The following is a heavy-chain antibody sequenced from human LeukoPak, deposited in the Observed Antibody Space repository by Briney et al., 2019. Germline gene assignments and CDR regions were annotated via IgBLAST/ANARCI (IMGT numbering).Heavy chain of an antibody. CDR3: GKDPNGDYLGAFGF. V-gene: IGHV3-23*01. Sequence: HPGGSLRLSCEASGFPFNSYVIVWVRHAPGKGLEWVSAIGGGGTNTYYADSVKGRFTISRDNSKNTAYLVMNSLRAEDTAVYYCGKDPNGDYLGAFGFWGQGTMVTVSS. D-gene: IGHD4-17*01. J-gene: IGHJ3*01. CDR1: GFPFNSYV. CDR2: IGGGGTNT.